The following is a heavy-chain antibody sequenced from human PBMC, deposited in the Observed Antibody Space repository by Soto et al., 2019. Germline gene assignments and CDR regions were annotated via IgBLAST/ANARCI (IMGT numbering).Heavy chain of an antibody. Sequence: ASVKVSCKASGYTFTGFHIHWVRQAPGQGLEWMGWISPYSGNTHYASKVQGRLTMTTDTSTSTAYMDLGSLTSDDTTVYYCAMVDNYVTPTPQDVWGQGTTVTVSS. J-gene: IGHJ6*02. CDR3: AMVDNYVTPTPQDV. CDR1: GYTFTGFH. V-gene: IGHV1-18*04. D-gene: IGHD3-16*01. CDR2: ISPYSGNT.